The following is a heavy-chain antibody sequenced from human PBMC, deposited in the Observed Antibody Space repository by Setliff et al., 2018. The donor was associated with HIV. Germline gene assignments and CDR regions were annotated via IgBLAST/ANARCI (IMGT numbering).Heavy chain of an antibody. J-gene: IGHJ6*03. V-gene: IGHV4-39*07. CDR2: IHYGGGT. CDR3: ARAVIRREDRGMWTKLWSAPNHMDV. CDR1: GGSINSGSYY. D-gene: IGHD3-10*01. Sequence: SETLSLTCTVSGGSINSGSYYWVWIRQSPGKGLEWIGHIHYGGGTYYNPSLESRVSISRDTSKNQFSLNLREVTAGDTALYYCARAVIRREDRGMWTKLWSAPNHMDVWGKGITVTVSS.